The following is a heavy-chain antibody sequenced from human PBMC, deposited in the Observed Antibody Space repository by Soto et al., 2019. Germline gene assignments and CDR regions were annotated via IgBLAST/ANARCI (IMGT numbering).Heavy chain of an antibody. CDR3: TTRGGH. V-gene: IGHV3-15*05. CDR2: IKSQADGGTT. J-gene: IGHJ4*02. Sequence: QLVESGGGLVKPGGSLRLSCTASGFSFNDVWMSWVRQAPGRGLEWIVRIKSQADGGTTDYAAPVNGRFSVSRDDSQNRLYLEMSGLRIEDSGIYFCTTRGGHWGQGTRVTVSS. D-gene: IGHD6-25*01. CDR1: GFSFNDVW.